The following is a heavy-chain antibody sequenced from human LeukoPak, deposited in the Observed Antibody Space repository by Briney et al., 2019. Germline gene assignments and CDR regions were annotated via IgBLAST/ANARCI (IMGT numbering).Heavy chain of an antibody. CDR3: TRDSGRFRLDY. Sequence: GGSLRLSCAASGITFSSSWMSWVRQAPGKGLEWVAGIKEDGSETYYVDSVKGRFTVSRDNAKNSLYLQMNSLRVEDTAVYYCTRDSGRFRLDYWGQGILVTVSS. CDR2: IKEDGSET. CDR1: GITFSSSW. V-gene: IGHV3-7*01. J-gene: IGHJ4*02. D-gene: IGHD6-19*01.